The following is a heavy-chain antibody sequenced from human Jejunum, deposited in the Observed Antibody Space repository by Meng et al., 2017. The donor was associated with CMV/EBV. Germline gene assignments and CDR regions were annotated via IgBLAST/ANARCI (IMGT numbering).Heavy chain of an antibody. CDR1: RFDAYA. J-gene: IGHJ4*02. CDR2: ISWNSGAI. CDR3: AKSTRGYYDTTGYFES. V-gene: IGHV3-9*01. D-gene: IGHD3-9*01. Sequence: RFDAYAVHWVRQAPGKGLEWVSGISWNSGAIGYADSIKGRFTISRDNGKNTLYLQMNDLRPEDTAFYYCAKSTRGYYDTTGYFESWGQGTPVTVSS.